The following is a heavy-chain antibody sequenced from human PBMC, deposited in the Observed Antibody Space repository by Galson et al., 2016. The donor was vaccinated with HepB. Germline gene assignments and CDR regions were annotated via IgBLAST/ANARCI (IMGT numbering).Heavy chain of an antibody. V-gene: IGHV3-30*18. J-gene: IGHJ4*02. CDR2: ILYHGNLQ. CDR3: AKEFPNTAMIGGDY. Sequence: SLRLSCAASGFPFRSYGMHWVRQVPGKGLEWVAHILYHGNLQYYADSVKGRFTISRDNFQNTLYLQMNSLRPEDSAVYYRAKEFPNTAMIGGDYWGRGTLVTVSA. D-gene: IGHD5-18*01. CDR1: GFPFRSYG.